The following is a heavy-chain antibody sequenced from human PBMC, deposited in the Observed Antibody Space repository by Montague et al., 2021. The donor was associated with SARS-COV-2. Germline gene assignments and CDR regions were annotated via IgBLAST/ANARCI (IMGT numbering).Heavy chain of an antibody. J-gene: IGHJ5*02. CDR1: GFSLSTRGVG. CDR2: IYWDDDV. D-gene: IGHD6-13*01. Sequence: PALVIPTQTLTLTCTFSGFSLSTRGVGVSWIRQPPGKALEWLALIYWDDDVRYSPSLESRLTISKDNSKNQVVLTMTKMAPVDTATYYCAHTKAPAGDRWFDPWGQGTPVTVAS. V-gene: IGHV2-5*02. CDR3: AHTKAPAGDRWFDP.